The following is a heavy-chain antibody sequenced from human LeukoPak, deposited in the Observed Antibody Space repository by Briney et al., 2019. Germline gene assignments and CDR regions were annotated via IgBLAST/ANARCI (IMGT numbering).Heavy chain of an antibody. J-gene: IGHJ6*03. Sequence: PGGSLRLSCVASGFTFSDYWLSWVRQAPGKGLEWVANIKQDGTEKYSVDSVKGRFTVSRDNAKNSLYLQINSLRAEDTAVYYCARDRGYPSYMDVWGKGTTVTVSS. D-gene: IGHD3-10*01. V-gene: IGHV3-7*01. CDR2: IKQDGTEK. CDR1: GFTFSDYW. CDR3: ARDRGYPSYMDV.